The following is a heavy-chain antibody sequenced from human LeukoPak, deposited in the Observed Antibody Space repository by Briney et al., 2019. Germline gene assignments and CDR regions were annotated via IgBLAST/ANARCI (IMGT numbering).Heavy chain of an antibody. J-gene: IGHJ6*03. V-gene: IGHV4-34*01. CDR3: ARVGYSSTRGNYYYYMDV. CDR1: GGSFSGYY. CDR2: INHGGST. D-gene: IGHD6-13*01. Sequence: PSETLSLTCAVYGGSFSGYYWSWIRQPPGKGLEWIGEINHGGSTNYNPSLKSRVTISVDTSKNQFSLKLSSVTAADTAVYYCARVGYSSTRGNYYYYMDVWGKGTTVTVSS.